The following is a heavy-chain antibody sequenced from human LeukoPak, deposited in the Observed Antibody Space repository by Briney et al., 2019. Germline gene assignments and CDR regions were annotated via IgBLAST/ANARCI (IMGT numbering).Heavy chain of an antibody. D-gene: IGHD4-23*01. CDR3: ARATVVTPDY. V-gene: IGHV3-7*04. CDR2: IKQDGSEK. J-gene: IGHJ4*02. Sequence: GGSLRLSCAASGFVFSRYWMSWVRQAPGKGLECVANIKQDGSEKYYVDSVKGRFTIPRDNAKNSLFLQMNSLRAEDTAMYYCARATVVTPDYWGQGTLVTVSS. CDR1: GFVFSRYW.